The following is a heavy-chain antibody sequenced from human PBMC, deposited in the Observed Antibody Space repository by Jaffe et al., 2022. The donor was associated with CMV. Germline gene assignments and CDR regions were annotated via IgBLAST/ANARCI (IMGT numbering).Heavy chain of an antibody. V-gene: IGHV3-49*04. D-gene: IGHD2-21*01. CDR1: GFTFGDYA. Sequence: EVQLVESGGGLVQPGRSLRLSCTASGFTFGDYAMSWVRQAPGKGLEWVGFIRSKAYGGTTEYAASVKGRFTISRDDSKSIAYLQMNSLKTEDTAVYYCTRARFPLFSFYYYYYMDVWGKGTTVTVSS. CDR3: TRARFPLFSFYYYYYMDV. J-gene: IGHJ6*03. CDR2: IRSKAYGGTT.